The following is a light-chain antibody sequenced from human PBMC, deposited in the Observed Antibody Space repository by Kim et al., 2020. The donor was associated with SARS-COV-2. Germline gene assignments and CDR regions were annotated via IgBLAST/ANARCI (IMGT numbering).Light chain of an antibody. CDR2: DDT. J-gene: IGLJ3*02. V-gene: IGLV3-21*04. CDR1: KIGDIN. Sequence: SYELTQPPSVSLAPGETARITCGGNKIGDINVHWYQQRQGQAPALVISDDTDRPSGIPERFSVSNSGNTATLTINRLEAVDEADYYCQEGDGSSEHWVF. CDR3: QEGDGSSEHWV.